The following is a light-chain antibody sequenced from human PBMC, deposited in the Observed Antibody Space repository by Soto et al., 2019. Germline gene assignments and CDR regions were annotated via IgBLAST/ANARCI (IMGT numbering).Light chain of an antibody. J-gene: IGLJ1*01. V-gene: IGLV2-14*01. CDR1: SSDIGGDKY. Sequence: QSVLTQPASVSGPPGQSSTISCTGTSSDIGGDKYVSWYQQHPGKAPKVMIYDVSNRPSGVSNRFSGCKSGNTATLTISGVQGEDAAGYYCSLYTGGSTYVFGTGTKLTVL. CDR2: DVS. CDR3: SLYTGGSTYV.